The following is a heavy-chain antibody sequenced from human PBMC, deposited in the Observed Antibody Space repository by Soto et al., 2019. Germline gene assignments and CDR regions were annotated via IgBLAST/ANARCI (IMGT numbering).Heavy chain of an antibody. V-gene: IGHV3-30-3*01. CDR2: ISYDGSNK. CDR1: GFTVSSYA. CDR3: ARGPSSLTRFDY. J-gene: IGHJ4*02. D-gene: IGHD2-2*01. Sequence: QVQLVESGGGVVQPGRSLRLSCAAPGFTVSSYAMHWVRQAPGKGLEWVAVISYDGSNKYYADSVKGRFTISRDNSKNTLYLQMNSLRAEDTAVYYCARGPSSLTRFDYWGQGTLVTFSS.